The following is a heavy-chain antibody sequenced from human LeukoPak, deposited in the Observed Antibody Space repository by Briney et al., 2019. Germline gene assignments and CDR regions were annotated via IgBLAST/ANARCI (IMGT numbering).Heavy chain of an antibody. D-gene: IGHD3-22*01. CDR3: ARERAHMVVVISDAFDL. CDR1: GFTLSYYS. V-gene: IGHV3-21*01. J-gene: IGHJ3*01. Sequence: GGCLRLSCAASGFTLSYYSMKWVRQAPGKGLEWVSYISTTRSYIYYADSVKGRFTISRDNARNSLYLQMNSLRAEDTAVYYCARERAHMVVVISDAFDLWGQGTMVTVSS. CDR2: ISTTRSYI.